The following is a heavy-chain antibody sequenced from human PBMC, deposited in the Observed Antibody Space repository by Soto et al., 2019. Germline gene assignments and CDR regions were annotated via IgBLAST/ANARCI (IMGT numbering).Heavy chain of an antibody. CDR3: AKWGWRGTVTYYYGMDV. CDR1: GFTFSSYG. Sequence: SLRLSCAASGFTFSSYGMHWVRQAPGKGLEWVAVISYDGSNKYYADSVKGRFTISRDNSKNTLYLQMNSLRAEDTAVYYCAKWGWRGTVTYYYGMDVWGQGTTVTVS. CDR2: ISYDGSNK. J-gene: IGHJ6*02. D-gene: IGHD4-17*01. V-gene: IGHV3-30*18.